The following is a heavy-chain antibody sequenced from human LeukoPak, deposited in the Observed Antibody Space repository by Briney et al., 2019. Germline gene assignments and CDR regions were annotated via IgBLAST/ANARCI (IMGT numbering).Heavy chain of an antibody. CDR3: AKVPLPYYYQDRSYFDY. CDR2: ISGSGGST. D-gene: IGHD3-10*01. Sequence: PGGSLRLSCAASGFTFSSYAMSWVRQAPGKGLEWVSAISGSGGSTYYADSVKGRFTISRDNSKNTLYLQMNSLRAEDTAVYYCAKVPLPYYYQDRSYFDYWGQGTLVTVSS. CDR1: GFTFSSYA. V-gene: IGHV3-23*01. J-gene: IGHJ4*02.